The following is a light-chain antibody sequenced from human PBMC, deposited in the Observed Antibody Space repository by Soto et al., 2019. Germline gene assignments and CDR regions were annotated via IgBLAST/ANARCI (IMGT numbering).Light chain of an antibody. V-gene: IGLV1-44*01. CDR3: AAGDGSLNGVV. CDR1: SSNIGSTT. Sequence: QSVLTQPPSASGTPGQRVTIACSGSSSNIGSTTVKWYQQLPGTAPKLLIYNNNQQPSGVPDRYSGSKSGTSASLAISGLQYEDEADYYCAAGDGSLNGVVFGGGTKLTVL. J-gene: IGLJ3*02. CDR2: NNN.